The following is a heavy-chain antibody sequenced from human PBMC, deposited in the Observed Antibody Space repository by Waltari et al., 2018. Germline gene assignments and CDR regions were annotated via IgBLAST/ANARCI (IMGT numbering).Heavy chain of an antibody. Sequence: QLQLQESGPGLVKPSETLSLTCTVSAGSISSGNYYWGWIRQPPGKGLQWIGSIYYSGRTSYNPSLKSRVTISVDTPKNQFSLKLSSVTAADTAVYYCARSLHIFRAAAGMFDYWGQGTLVIVSS. V-gene: IGHV4-39*01. D-gene: IGHD6-13*01. CDR2: IYYSGRT. CDR3: ARSLHIFRAAAGMFDY. CDR1: AGSISSGNYY. J-gene: IGHJ4*02.